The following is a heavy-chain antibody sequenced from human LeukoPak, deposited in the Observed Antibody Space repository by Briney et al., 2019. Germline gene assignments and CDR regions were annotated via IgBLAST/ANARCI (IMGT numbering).Heavy chain of an antibody. J-gene: IGHJ6*03. CDR2: IYTSGST. CDR1: GGSISSGSYY. V-gene: IGHV4-61*02. CDR3: ARDPTTLTIFGNYYYMDV. Sequence: NPSQTLSLTCTVSGGSISSGSYYWSWIRQPAGKGLEWIGCIYTSGSTNYNPSLKSRVTISVDTSKNQFSLKLSSVTAADTAVYYCARDPTTLTIFGNYYYMDVWGKGTTVTVSS. D-gene: IGHD3-3*01.